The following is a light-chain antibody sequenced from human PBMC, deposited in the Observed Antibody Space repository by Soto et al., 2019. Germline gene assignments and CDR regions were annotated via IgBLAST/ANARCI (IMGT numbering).Light chain of an antibody. CDR3: HHYGDYWT. CDR2: GAS. CDR1: QSVSSN. V-gene: IGKV3-15*01. Sequence: EIVMTQSPATLSVSQGERATLSCRASQSVSSNLAWYQQKPGQAPRLLIYGASTRATGIPARFSGSGSGTEFTLTISSLQSEDFAVYYCHHYGDYWTFGQGTKVDIK. J-gene: IGKJ1*01.